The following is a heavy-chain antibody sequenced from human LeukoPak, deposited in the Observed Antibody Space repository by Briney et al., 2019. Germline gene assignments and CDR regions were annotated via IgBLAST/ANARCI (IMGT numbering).Heavy chain of an antibody. CDR1: GYTFSNYG. D-gene: IGHD5-12*01. J-gene: IGHJ4*02. CDR3: ARVQSRGGYESALFDY. V-gene: IGHV1-18*01. Sequence: ASVKVSCKASGYTFSNYGITWVRQAPGQGLEWMGWISAYNGYTNYAQKLQGRVTLTPDTSTSTAYMELRSLRSDDTAVYYCARVQSRGGYESALFDYWGQGTLVTVSS. CDR2: ISAYNGYT.